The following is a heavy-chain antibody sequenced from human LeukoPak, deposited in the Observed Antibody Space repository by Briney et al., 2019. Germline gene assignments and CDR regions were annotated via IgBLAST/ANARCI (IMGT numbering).Heavy chain of an antibody. J-gene: IGHJ4*02. CDR3: AREEGSSALIDY. CDR2: IIPIFGTA. Sequence: ASVKVSCKGSGGTFSSYAISWVRQAPGQGLEWMGRIIPIFGTANYAQKFQGRVTITADKSASTAYMELSSLRSEDTAVYYCAREEGSSALIDYWGQGTLVTVSS. D-gene: IGHD6-6*01. V-gene: IGHV1-69*06. CDR1: GGTFSSYA.